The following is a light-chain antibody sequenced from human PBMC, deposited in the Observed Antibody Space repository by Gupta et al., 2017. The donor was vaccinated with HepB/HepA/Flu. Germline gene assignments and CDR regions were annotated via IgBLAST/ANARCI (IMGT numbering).Light chain of an antibody. J-gene: IGKJ2*01. V-gene: IGKV4-1*01. CDR3: QQYYTNPHT. CDR1: QSVFYSSNKKNY. Sequence: DLVFIQSPHWLAGVLGERATINCRTSQSVFYSSNKKNYLAWYQQKPGQPPKLLISWASTRESGVPDRFSGSGSGTDFTLTISRLQAEDVAVYSCQQYYTNPHTFGQGTKLEVK. CDR2: WAS.